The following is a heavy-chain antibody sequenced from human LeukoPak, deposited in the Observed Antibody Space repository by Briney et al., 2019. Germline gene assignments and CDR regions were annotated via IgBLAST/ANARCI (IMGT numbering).Heavy chain of an antibody. V-gene: IGHV4-34*01. D-gene: IGHD5-24*01. J-gene: IGHJ4*02. CDR3: ARVQGEMATIGTY. Sequence: SETLSLTCAVYGGSFSGYYWSWIRQPPGKGLEWIGEINHSGSTNYNPSLKSRVTISVDTSKNQFSLKLSSVAAADTAVYYCARVQGEMATIGTYWGQGTLVTVSS. CDR1: GGSFSGYY. CDR2: INHSGST.